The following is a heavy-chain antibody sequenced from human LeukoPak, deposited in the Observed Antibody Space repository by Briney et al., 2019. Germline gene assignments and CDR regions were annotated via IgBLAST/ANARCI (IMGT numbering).Heavy chain of an antibody. CDR1: GSSITSDYF. CDR2: IYYSWGM. Sequence: SETLSLTCAVSGSSITSDYFWGWIRQPPGKGLEWIATIYYSWGMYFNPSLKSRVTISLDASKNQFSLKMTSLTAADTAIYYCARNVTAGLFDYWGQGILVTVSS. CDR3: ARNVTAGLFDY. J-gene: IGHJ4*02. D-gene: IGHD1-1*01. V-gene: IGHV4-38-2*01.